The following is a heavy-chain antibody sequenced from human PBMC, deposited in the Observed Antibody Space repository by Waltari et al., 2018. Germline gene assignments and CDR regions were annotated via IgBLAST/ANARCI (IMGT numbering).Heavy chain of an antibody. CDR3: AKGEGWYSGTYYYYGMDV. CDR1: GFTFSSYA. Sequence: EVQLLESGGGLVQPGGSLRLSCAASGFTFSSYAMSWVRQAPGKGLEWVSAISGSGGSTYYADSVKGRFTISRDNSKNTLYLQMNSLRAEDTAVYYCAKGEGWYSGTYYYYGMDVWGQGTTVTVSS. J-gene: IGHJ6*02. V-gene: IGHV3-23*01. D-gene: IGHD1-26*01. CDR2: ISGSGGST.